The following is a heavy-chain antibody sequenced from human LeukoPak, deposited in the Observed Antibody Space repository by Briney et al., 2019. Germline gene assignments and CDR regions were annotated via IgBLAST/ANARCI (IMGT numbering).Heavy chain of an antibody. CDR3: ARPQVAGSYYPLDY. CDR2: IIPIFGTA. Sequence: SVKVSCKSSGYTFTGYYMHWVRQAPGQGLEWMGGIIPIFGTANYAQKFQGRVTITADESTSTAYMELSSLRSEDTAVYYCARPQVAGSYYPLDYWGQGTLVTVSS. V-gene: IGHV1-69*13. J-gene: IGHJ4*02. D-gene: IGHD3-10*01. CDR1: GYTFTGYY.